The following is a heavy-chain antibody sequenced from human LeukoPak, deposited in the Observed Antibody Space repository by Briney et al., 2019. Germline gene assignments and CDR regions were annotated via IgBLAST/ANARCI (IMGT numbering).Heavy chain of an antibody. Sequence: SETLSLTCTVSGGSISSYYWSWIRQPPGKGLEWIGYIYYSGSTIYNPSLKSRVTISVDTSKNQFSLKVTSVTAADTAVYYCAREIRPYSYAPAFAPWGQGTVVTVSS. CDR1: GGSISSYY. D-gene: IGHD5-18*01. V-gene: IGHV4-59*01. CDR3: AREIRPYSYAPAFAP. J-gene: IGHJ5*02. CDR2: IYYSGST.